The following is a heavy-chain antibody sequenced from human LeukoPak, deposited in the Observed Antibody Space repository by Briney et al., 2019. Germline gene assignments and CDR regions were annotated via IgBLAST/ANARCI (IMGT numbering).Heavy chain of an antibody. V-gene: IGHV3-21*01. CDR1: GFTFSSYS. CDR3: ARDLTSSSTAYFQH. D-gene: IGHD6-6*01. J-gene: IGHJ1*01. Sequence: GGSLRLSCAASGFTFSSYSMNWVRQAPGKGLDWVSSISSSSTYIYYADSAKGRFTISRDDAKNSLYLQMNSLRAEDTAVYYCARDLTSSSTAYFQHWGQGTLVTVSS. CDR2: ISSSSTYI.